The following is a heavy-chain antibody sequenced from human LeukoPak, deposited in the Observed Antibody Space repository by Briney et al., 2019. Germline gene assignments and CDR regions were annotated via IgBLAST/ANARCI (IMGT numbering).Heavy chain of an antibody. J-gene: IGHJ4*02. V-gene: IGHV1-69*13. CDR2: IIPIFGTA. D-gene: IGHD5-18*01. CDR1: GGTFSSYA. CDR3: ARIGYSYGYFFDY. Sequence: ASVTVSCKASGGTFSSYAISWVRQAPGQGLEWMGGIIPIFGTANYAQKFQGRVTITADESTSTAYMELSSLRSEDTAVYYCARIGYSYGYFFDYWGQGTLVTVSS.